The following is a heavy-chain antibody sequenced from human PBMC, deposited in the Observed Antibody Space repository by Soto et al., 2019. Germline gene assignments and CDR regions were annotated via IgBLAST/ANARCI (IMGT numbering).Heavy chain of an antibody. CDR3: ASLVPAAPWGAYEY. Sequence: QVQLVQSGAEVKKPGSSVKVSCKASGGTFSSYTISWVRQAPGQGLEWMGRIIPIPGIANYAQKFQGRVTITADKSTSTAYMELSSLRSEDTAVYYCASLVPAAPWGAYEYWGQGTLVTVSS. V-gene: IGHV1-69*02. J-gene: IGHJ4*02. CDR1: GGTFSSYT. D-gene: IGHD2-2*01. CDR2: IIPIPGIA.